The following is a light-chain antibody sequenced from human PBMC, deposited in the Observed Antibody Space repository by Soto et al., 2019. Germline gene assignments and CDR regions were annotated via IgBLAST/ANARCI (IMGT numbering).Light chain of an antibody. CDR3: GSYTSAHTLEGIV. Sequence: QSVLTQPASVSGSPGQSITVSCTGTATDIGGADYVSWYQQHPGKAPKLIIYEVSHRPSGISSRFSGSKSGATASLTISRLQTEDEAHYFCGSYTSAHTLEGIVFGGGTQLTVL. V-gene: IGLV2-14*03. J-gene: IGLJ2*01. CDR1: ATDIGGADY. CDR2: EVS.